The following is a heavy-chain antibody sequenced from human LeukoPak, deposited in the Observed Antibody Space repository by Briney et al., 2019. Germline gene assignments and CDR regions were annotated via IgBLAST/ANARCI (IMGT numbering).Heavy chain of an antibody. Sequence: PGGSLRLSCAASGFTFSSCAMSWVRQAPGKGLEWVSAISGSGGSTYYADSVRSRFTISRDNSKNTLYLQMNSLRVEDTAVYYCAKRGSGWAPLDYWGQGTLVTVSS. V-gene: IGHV3-23*01. D-gene: IGHD6-19*01. CDR2: ISGSGGST. CDR1: GFTFSSCA. CDR3: AKRGSGWAPLDY. J-gene: IGHJ4*02.